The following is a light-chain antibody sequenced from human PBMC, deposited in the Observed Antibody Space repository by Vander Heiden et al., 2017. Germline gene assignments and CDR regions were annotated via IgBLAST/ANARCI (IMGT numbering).Light chain of an antibody. Sequence: DIQMTQSPSTLSASVGDRVTITCRASQSISSWLAWYQQKPGKDPKLLIYKASSLESGVPSRSTGSGSGTEFTLTISSLQPDDFATYYCQQYNSYSRTFGQGTKVEIK. CDR2: KAS. J-gene: IGKJ1*01. CDR1: QSISSW. CDR3: QQYNSYSRT. V-gene: IGKV1-5*03.